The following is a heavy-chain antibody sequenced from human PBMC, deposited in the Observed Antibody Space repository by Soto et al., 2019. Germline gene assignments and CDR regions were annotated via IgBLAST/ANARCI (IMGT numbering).Heavy chain of an antibody. D-gene: IGHD4-17*01. CDR2: IPCNGGHT. CDR1: GFTFNSYA. CDR3: VKSMTRVTTCILY. Sequence: GGSLRLSCAASGFTFNSYAMGWVLRAPGKGLEWVSSIPCNGGHTYYADSVKGRCTISRDHSKNTLSLQMNSLRAEDMDVYDCVKSMTRVTTCILYWGPGTLLTLS. J-gene: IGHJ4*02. V-gene: IGHV3-23*01.